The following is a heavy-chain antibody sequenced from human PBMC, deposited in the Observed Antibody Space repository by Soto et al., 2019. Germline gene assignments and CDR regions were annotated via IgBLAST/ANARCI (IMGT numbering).Heavy chain of an antibody. V-gene: IGHV4-59*01. CDR3: AREYEVTHNTEEAMNAFYI. CDR2: VYHSGST. J-gene: IGHJ3*02. CDR1: GVSITNYY. Sequence: SETLSLTCSVSGVSITNYYWNWFRQPPGKGLEWIGFVYHSGSTNYNPSLSSRVTISVDTSKNHFSLRLSSVTAADTAVYYCAREYEVTHNTEEAMNAFYIWGQGTMVTVSS. D-gene: IGHD2-21*02.